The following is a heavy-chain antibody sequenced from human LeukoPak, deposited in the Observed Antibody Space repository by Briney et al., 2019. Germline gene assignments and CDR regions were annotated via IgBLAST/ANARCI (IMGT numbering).Heavy chain of an antibody. CDR2: IYSTGST. D-gene: IGHD6-13*01. V-gene: IGHV4-4*07. CDR3: ARQIASAGTAGFDF. J-gene: IGHJ4*02. CDR1: GGSNNSYY. Sequence: PSETLSLSCTVSGGSNNSYYWSWIRQPAGKGLEWIGRIYSTGSTNYNPSLKSRVTMSVDTSKNQFSLRLRSVTAADTAVYYCARQIASAGTAGFDFWGQGTLVTVSS.